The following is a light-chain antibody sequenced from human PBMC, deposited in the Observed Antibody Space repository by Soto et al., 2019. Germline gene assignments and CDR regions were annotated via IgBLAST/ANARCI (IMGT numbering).Light chain of an antibody. J-gene: IGKJ2*01. CDR1: QSLNSW. CDR3: QQYNTYS. Sequence: DIQMTQSPSTLSASVGDRVSITCRASQSLNSWLAWYQQKPGKAPKLLIYKTSTLESGVPSRFSGSGSGTEFTLTISNLQPDDFATDYCQQYNTYSFGQGTKLEIK. CDR2: KTS. V-gene: IGKV1-5*03.